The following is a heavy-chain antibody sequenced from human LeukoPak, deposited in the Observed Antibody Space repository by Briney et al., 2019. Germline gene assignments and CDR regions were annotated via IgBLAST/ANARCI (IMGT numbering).Heavy chain of an antibody. CDR3: ARDRGYGGYEEAGY. V-gene: IGHV3-21*01. Sequence: GGSLRLSCAASGFTLSSYSMNWVREAPGKGLEWVSSISSSSSYIYYADSVKGRFTISRDNAKNSLYLQMNSLRAEDTAVYYCARDRGYGGYEEAGYWRQGTLVTVSS. CDR2: ISSSSSYI. J-gene: IGHJ4*02. D-gene: IGHD5-12*01. CDR1: GFTLSSYS.